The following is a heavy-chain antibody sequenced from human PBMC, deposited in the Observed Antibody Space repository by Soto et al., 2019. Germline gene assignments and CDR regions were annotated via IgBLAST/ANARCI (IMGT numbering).Heavy chain of an antibody. J-gene: IGHJ4*02. D-gene: IGHD6-13*01. Sequence: QVRLQESGPGRVKPSETLSLTCTVSGGSISSYYWSWIRQPPGKGLEWIGYIYYSGSTNYNPSLKSRVTISADTSKNQFSLRLRSVTAADTAVYYCARQALSSVTAAGSIDKWGQGTLVTVSS. V-gene: IGHV4-59*08. CDR3: ARQALSSVTAAGSIDK. CDR2: IYYSGST. CDR1: GGSISSYY.